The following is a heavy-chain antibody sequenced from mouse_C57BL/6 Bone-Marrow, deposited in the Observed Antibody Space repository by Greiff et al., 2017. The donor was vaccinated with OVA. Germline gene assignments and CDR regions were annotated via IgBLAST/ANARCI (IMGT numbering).Heavy chain of an antibody. J-gene: IGHJ4*01. D-gene: IGHD1-1*01. V-gene: IGHV14-4*01. Sequence: VQLQQSGAELVRPGASVKLSCTASGFNIKDDYMHWVKQRPEQGLEWIGWIDPENGDTEYASKFQGKATITADTTSNTAYLQLSSLTSEDTAVYYCTADYYGSSYLYAMDYWGQGTSVTVSS. CDR3: TADYYGSSYLYAMDY. CDR2: IDPENGDT. CDR1: GFNIKDDY.